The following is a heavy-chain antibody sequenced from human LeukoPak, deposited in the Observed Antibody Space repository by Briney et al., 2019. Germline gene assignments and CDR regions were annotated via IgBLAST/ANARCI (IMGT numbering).Heavy chain of an antibody. CDR3: ARVEYSGSYYGAFDY. J-gene: IGHJ4*02. V-gene: IGHV1-69*05. D-gene: IGHD1-26*01. CDR1: GGTFSSYA. Sequence: ASVKVSCKASGGTFSSYAISWVRQAPGQGLGWMGGIIPIFGTANYAQKFQGRVTITTDESTSTAYMELSSLRSEDTAVYYCARVEYSGSYYGAFDYWGQGTLVTVSS. CDR2: IIPIFGTA.